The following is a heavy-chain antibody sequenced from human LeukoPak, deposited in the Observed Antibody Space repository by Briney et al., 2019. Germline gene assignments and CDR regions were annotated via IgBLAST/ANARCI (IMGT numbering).Heavy chain of an antibody. CDR2: IYPGDSDT. CDR1: GYSFTTYW. Sequence: GESLKISCNGSGYSFTTYWIGWVRQMPGKGLEWMGIIYPGDSDTRYSPSFQGQVTISADKSISTAYLQWSSLKASDTAMYYCARRHCSGGSCYSDVNSWFDPWGQGTLVTVSS. J-gene: IGHJ5*02. CDR3: ARRHCSGGSCYSDVNSWFDP. D-gene: IGHD2-15*01. V-gene: IGHV5-51*01.